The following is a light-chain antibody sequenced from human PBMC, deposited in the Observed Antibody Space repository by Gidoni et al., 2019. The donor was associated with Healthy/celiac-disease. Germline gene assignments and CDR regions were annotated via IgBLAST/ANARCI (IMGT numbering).Light chain of an antibody. CDR1: SLRSYY. Sequence: SSELTQDPAVPVALGQTVRITCQGDSLRSYYAIWYQQKPGQAPVLVIYGKNNRPSGIPDRFSGSSSGNTASLTITGAQAEDEADYDCNSRDSSGNHLVFGGGTKLTVL. J-gene: IGLJ2*01. V-gene: IGLV3-19*01. CDR3: NSRDSSGNHLV. CDR2: GKN.